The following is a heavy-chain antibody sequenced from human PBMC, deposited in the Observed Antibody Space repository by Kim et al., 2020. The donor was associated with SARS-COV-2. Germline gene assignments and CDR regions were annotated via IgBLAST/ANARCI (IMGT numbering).Heavy chain of an antibody. J-gene: IGHJ5*02. D-gene: IGHD3-10*01. Sequence: SETLSLTCTVSGGSISSGGYYWSWIRQHPGKGLEWIGYIYYSGSTYYNPSLKSRVTISVDTSKNQFSLKLSSVTAADTAVYYCARATGWFGELLSAFDPWGQGTLVTVSS. V-gene: IGHV4-31*03. CDR2: IYYSGST. CDR1: GGSISSGGYY. CDR3: ARATGWFGELLSAFDP.